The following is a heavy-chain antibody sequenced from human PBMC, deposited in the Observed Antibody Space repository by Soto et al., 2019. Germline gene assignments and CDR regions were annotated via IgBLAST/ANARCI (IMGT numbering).Heavy chain of an antibody. D-gene: IGHD6-19*01. CDR2: ISHDGSNK. J-gene: IGHJ6*02. CDR1: GFTFSSYG. Sequence: QVQLVESGGGVVQPGRSLRLSCAASGFTFSSYGMHWVRQAPGKGLEWVAVISHDGSNKYFADSVKGRFTISRDNSQNTLYLQINSLRAEDTSVYYCAKHLLAVAGYFHGIDVCGQGTTVTVSS. V-gene: IGHV3-30*18. CDR3: AKHLLAVAGYFHGIDV.